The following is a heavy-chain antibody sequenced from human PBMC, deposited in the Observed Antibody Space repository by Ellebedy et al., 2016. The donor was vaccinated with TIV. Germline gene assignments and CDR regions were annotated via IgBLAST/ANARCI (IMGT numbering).Heavy chain of an antibody. D-gene: IGHD5-18*01. CDR1: GYTFSSSD. J-gene: IGHJ4*02. CDR2: INPNSGGT. V-gene: IGHV1-2*02. CDR3: APDTSSKGFKY. Sequence: ASVKVSCXASGYTFSSSDIYWVRQAPGQGLEWMGWINPNSGGTKYAQKFQGRVTMTRDTSISTAYMDLSRLRSDDTAVYYCAPDTSSKGFKYWGQGTLVTVSS.